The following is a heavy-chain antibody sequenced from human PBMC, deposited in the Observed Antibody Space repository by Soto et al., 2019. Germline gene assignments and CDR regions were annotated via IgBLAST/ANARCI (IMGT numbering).Heavy chain of an antibody. V-gene: IGHV3-23*01. CDR2: ISGSGGST. CDR1: GFTFSSYA. Sequence: GGSLRLSCAASGFTFSSYAMSWVRQAPGKGLEWVSAISGSGGSTYYADSVKGRFTISRDNSKNTLYLQMNSLRAEDTAVYYCAKDEGYSGYDSHSFFDYWGQGTLVTVSS. CDR3: AKDEGYSGYDSHSFFDY. J-gene: IGHJ4*02. D-gene: IGHD5-12*01.